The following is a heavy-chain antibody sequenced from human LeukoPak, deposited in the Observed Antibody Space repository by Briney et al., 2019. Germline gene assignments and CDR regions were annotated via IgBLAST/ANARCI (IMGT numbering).Heavy chain of an antibody. D-gene: IGHD3-22*01. CDR1: GYTFTSYD. J-gene: IGHJ4*02. CDR3: ARARHTRYYDSSGYYLFY. CDR2: MNPNSDNT. Sequence: ASVKVSCKASGYTFTSYDINWVRQATGQGLEWMGWMNPNSDNTGYAQKFQGRVTMTRNTSISTAYMELSSLRSEDSAVYYCARARHTRYYDSSGYYLFYWGQGTLVTVSS. V-gene: IGHV1-8*01.